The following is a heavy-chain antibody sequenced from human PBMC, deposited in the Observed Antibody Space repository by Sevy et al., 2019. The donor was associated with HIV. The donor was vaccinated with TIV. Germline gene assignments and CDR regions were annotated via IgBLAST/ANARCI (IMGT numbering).Heavy chain of an antibody. Sequence: ASVKVSCKASGGTFSSYAISWVRQAPGQGLEWLGGIIPMFGTANYAQKFQGRVIITVDESTNTVYMELRSLKCGDTDVYYCVGGPNGSYLLYYFDNWGQGTLVTVSS. CDR3: VGGPNGSYLLYYFDN. CDR1: GGTFSSYA. CDR2: IIPMFGTA. V-gene: IGHV1-69*13. J-gene: IGHJ4*02. D-gene: IGHD3-10*01.